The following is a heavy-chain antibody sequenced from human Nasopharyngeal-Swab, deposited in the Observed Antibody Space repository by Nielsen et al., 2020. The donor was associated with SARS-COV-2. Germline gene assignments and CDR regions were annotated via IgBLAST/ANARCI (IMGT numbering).Heavy chain of an antibody. J-gene: IGHJ3*02. Sequence: WIRQPPGKGLEWIGYIYYSGSTNYNPSLKSRVTISVDTSKNQFSLKLSSVTAADTAVYYCARDQRSGWFDAFDIWGQGTMVTSLQ. D-gene: IGHD6-19*01. CDR3: ARDQRSGWFDAFDI. V-gene: IGHV4-59*01. CDR2: IYYSGST.